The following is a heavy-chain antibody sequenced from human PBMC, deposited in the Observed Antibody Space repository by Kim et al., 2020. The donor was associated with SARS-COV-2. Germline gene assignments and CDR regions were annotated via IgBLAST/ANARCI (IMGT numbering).Heavy chain of an antibody. J-gene: IGHJ4*02. CDR1: GFTLSGHH. CDR3: VACLSGLVY. Sequence: GGSLRLSCAASGFTLSGHHMSWVRQAAGKGLEWVGRFRGKADSATTQYAASVRGRLIISRDDSTNSLYLQMNSLKTEDTDVYFGVACLSGLVYWGQGTPVTVSS. D-gene: IGHD3-3*01. CDR2: FRGKADSATT. V-gene: IGHV3-72*01.